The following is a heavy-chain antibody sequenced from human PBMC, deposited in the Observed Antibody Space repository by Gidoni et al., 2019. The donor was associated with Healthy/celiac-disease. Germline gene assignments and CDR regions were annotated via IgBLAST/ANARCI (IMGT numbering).Heavy chain of an antibody. CDR3: ARDAGIAAAGQYYYYGMDV. CDR2: IYSGGST. V-gene: IGHV3-66*01. Sequence: EVQLVESGGGLVQPGGSLRRYCEASGLTVSSNYMSWVRQAPGKGLEWVSVIYSGGSTYYADSVKGRFTISRDNSKNTLYLQMNSLRAEDTAVYYCARDAGIAAAGQYYYYGMDVWGQGTTVTVSS. CDR1: GLTVSSNY. J-gene: IGHJ6*02. D-gene: IGHD6-13*01.